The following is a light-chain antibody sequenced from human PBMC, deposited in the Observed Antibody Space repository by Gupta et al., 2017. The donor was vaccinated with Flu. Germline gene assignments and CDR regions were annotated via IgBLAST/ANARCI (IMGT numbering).Light chain of an antibody. CDR3: QQRDDWPDT. Sequence: PATLSLSPGDRATLSCRASQNINTWLAWYQPKPAQAPRRLIYRASNRATGIPARFSGSGSGTDFTLTISSLEPEDFAVYYCQQRDDWPDTFGQGTKLEIK. CDR2: RAS. V-gene: IGKV3-11*01. J-gene: IGKJ2*01. CDR1: QNINTW.